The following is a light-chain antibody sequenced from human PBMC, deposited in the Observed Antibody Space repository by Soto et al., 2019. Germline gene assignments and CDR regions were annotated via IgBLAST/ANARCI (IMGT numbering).Light chain of an antibody. CDR1: QGVTRS. V-gene: IGKV1D-12*01. Sequence: DIQMTQSPSSVSASVGDRVTITCQASQGVTRSVAWYQQKPGKAPKLLIYGASSLQSGVPSRFSGSGFGTDFTLSISSLQTEDFAVYYCQQDDTFPITFGQGTRLEIK. J-gene: IGKJ5*01. CDR3: QQDDTFPIT. CDR2: GAS.